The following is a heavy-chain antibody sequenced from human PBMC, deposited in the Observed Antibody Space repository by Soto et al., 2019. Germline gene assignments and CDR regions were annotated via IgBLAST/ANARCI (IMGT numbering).Heavy chain of an antibody. CDR1: SGSISSYY. V-gene: IGHV4-59*01. D-gene: IGHD3-10*01. J-gene: IGHJ4*02. CDR2: AYYSGTT. Sequence: QVQLLQSGPRLVKPSETLSLTCTVASGSISSYYWSWLRQPPGMGLEWIGYAYYSGTTNYNSSLKSRVTITIDTSKNQFSLTLNSVTAANTAVYYCARTPFYYFALGTHLYYFDIWDQGALVTVSS. CDR3: ARTPFYYFALGTHLYYFDI.